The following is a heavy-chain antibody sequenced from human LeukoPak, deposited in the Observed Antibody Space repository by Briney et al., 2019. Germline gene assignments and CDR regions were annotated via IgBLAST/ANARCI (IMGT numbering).Heavy chain of an antibody. CDR1: GGSFSGYY. Sequence: SETLSLTCAVYGGSFSGYYWSWIRQPSGKGLEWIGEINHSGSTNYNPSLKSRVTISVDTSKNQFSLKLSSVTAADTAVYYCARDPMTTVTTSNYWGQGTLVTVSS. V-gene: IGHV4-34*01. D-gene: IGHD4-17*01. CDR3: ARDPMTTVTTSNY. CDR2: INHSGST. J-gene: IGHJ4*02.